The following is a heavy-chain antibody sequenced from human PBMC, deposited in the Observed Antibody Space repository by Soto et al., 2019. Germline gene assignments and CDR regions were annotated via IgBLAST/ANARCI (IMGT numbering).Heavy chain of an antibody. V-gene: IGHV2-5*02. J-gene: IGHJ4*02. CDR3: AHTGYYDLLTFDH. CDR2: IYWDDDK. CDR1: GFSLSSRKMG. D-gene: IGHD3-9*01. Sequence: ESGPTLVNPTQTLTLTCNFSGFSLSSRKMGVGWIRQPPGKALEWLALIYWDDDKRYRPSLNNRLTITKDTSKNQVLLTMTNLDPVDTAPYYCAHTGYYDLLTFDHWGQGTRVTVSS.